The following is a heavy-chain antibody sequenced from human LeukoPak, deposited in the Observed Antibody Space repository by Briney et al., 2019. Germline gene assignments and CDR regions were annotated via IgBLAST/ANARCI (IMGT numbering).Heavy chain of an antibody. D-gene: IGHD5-18*01. CDR3: ARGGDTAMVTPDY. CDR1: GGTFSSYA. Sequence: SVKVSCKASGGTFSSYAISWVRQAPGQGLEWMGGIIPFFGTANYAQKFQGRVTITADKSTSTAYMELSSLRSEDTAVYYCARGGDTAMVTPDYWGQGTLVTVSS. CDR2: IIPFFGTA. V-gene: IGHV1-69*06. J-gene: IGHJ4*02.